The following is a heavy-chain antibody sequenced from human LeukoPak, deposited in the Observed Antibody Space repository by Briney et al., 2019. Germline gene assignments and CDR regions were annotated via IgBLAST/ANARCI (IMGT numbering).Heavy chain of an antibody. CDR3: ARAGYTYDIGMDV. D-gene: IGHD5-18*01. J-gene: IGHJ6*02. Sequence: LSLTCAVSGFSISSSNWWNWVRQAPGKGLGWVSYISSSGSTIYYADSVKGRFTISRDNAKNSLYLQMNSLRAEDTAVYYCARAGYTYDIGMDVWGQGTTVTVSS. V-gene: IGHV3-48*03. CDR2: ISSSGSTI. CDR1: GFSISSSN.